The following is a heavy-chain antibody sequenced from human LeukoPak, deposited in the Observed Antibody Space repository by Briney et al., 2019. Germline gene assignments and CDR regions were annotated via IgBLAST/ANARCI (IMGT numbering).Heavy chain of an antibody. J-gene: IGHJ4*02. Sequence: GGSLRLSCAASGFTFSTYDMHWVRQAPGKGLEWVAFIRYDGRNKYYVDSVKGRFTISRDNTKNTLYLQMNSLRPEDTAVYYCAKGHSAGWYDFDYWGQGTLATVSS. D-gene: IGHD6-19*01. CDR3: AKGHSAGWYDFDY. CDR1: GFTFSTYD. V-gene: IGHV3-30*02. CDR2: IRYDGRNK.